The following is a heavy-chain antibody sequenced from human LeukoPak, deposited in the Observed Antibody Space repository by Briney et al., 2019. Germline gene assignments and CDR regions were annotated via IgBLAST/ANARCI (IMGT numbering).Heavy chain of an antibody. Sequence: ASVKVSRKASGGTFSSYAISWVRQAPGQGLERMGGIIPIFGTANYAQKFQGRVTITADESTSTAYMELSSLRSEDTAVYYCAREPPQGSSGYLWGQGTLVTVSS. CDR3: AREPPQGSSGYL. J-gene: IGHJ4*02. V-gene: IGHV1-69*01. CDR2: IIPIFGTA. CDR1: GGTFSSYA. D-gene: IGHD3-22*01.